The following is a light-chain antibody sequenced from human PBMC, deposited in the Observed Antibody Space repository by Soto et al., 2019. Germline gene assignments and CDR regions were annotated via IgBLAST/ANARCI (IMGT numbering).Light chain of an antibody. CDR1: NIGSRN. V-gene: IGLV3-21*02. J-gene: IGLJ1*01. CDR2: DSF. CDR3: QVWDNGSDGGV. Sequence: SYELTQPPSVSVAPGQAASITCGGDNIGSRNVHWYQQKPGQAPVLVLYDSFDRPSGIPERISGSNSGNTATLTINRVEAGDEADYYCQVWDNGSDGGVFGPGTKVTAL.